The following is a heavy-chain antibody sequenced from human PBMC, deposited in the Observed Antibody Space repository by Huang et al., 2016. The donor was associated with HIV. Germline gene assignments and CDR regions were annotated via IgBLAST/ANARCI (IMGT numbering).Heavy chain of an antibody. J-gene: IGHJ4*02. V-gene: IGHV3-49*03. CDR1: GFTFGANG. CDR2: SRSKAHGGTT. Sequence: EVQLVESGGTLIQPGRSLRLSCTASGFTFGANGMGWFRQAQGKGQEVVGFSRSKAHGGTTDDAAYVKGRFIVSRDDSKNSAYLRMSSLKTEDTAVYYCSTVGGGIDYIGYTSAYYATGGYWGQGTLVTVSS. D-gene: IGHD6-19*01. CDR3: STVGGGIDYIGYTSAYYATGGY.